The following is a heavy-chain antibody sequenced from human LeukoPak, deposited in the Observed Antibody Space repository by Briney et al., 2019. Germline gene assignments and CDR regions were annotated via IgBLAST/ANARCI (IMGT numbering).Heavy chain of an antibody. D-gene: IGHD1-26*01. CDR2: NRGSGSPI. J-gene: IGHJ5*02. CDR3: ATDYYSRNDL. Sequence: GGSLRLSCAASGFAFNTYSMTWVRQAPGKGLEWVSCNRGSGSPIYYADSVKRRFTASRDNAKNSLYLQMNSLRDEDTAVYYCATDYYSRNDLWGQGTLVTVSS. CDR1: GFAFNTYS. V-gene: IGHV3-48*02.